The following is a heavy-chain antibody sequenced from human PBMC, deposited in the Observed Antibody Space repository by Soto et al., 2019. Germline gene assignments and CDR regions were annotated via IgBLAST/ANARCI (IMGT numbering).Heavy chain of an antibody. Sequence: PSETLSLTCTVSGGSISIGGYYWSWILQHPGKGLEWIGYIYYSGSTYYNPSLKSRVTISVDTSKNQFSLKLSSVTAADTAVYYCARVGGINWFDPWGQGTLVTVSS. CDR3: ARVGGINWFDP. CDR2: IYYSGST. V-gene: IGHV4-31*03. CDR1: GGSISIGGYY. D-gene: IGHD1-20*01. J-gene: IGHJ5*02.